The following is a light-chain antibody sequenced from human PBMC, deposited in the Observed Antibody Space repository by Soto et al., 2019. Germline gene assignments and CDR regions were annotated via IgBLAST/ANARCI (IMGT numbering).Light chain of an antibody. CDR2: SNN. Sequence: QSVLTQPPSASVTPGQRVTISCSGSSSNIGSNTVNWYQQLPGTAPKLLIYSNNQRPSGVPDRFSGSKSGTSASLAISGLQSEDEADYYCAAWDDSLRGGVFGTGTKVTVL. J-gene: IGLJ1*01. CDR1: SSNIGSNT. CDR3: AAWDDSLRGGV. V-gene: IGLV1-44*01.